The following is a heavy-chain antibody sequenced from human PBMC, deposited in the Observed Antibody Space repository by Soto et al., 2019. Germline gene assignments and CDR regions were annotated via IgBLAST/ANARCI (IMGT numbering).Heavy chain of an antibody. J-gene: IGHJ4*02. D-gene: IGHD6-19*01. Sequence: QVQLVESGGGVVQPGRSLRLSCAASGFTFSSYGIHWVRQAPGKGLVWVAVISYDGSNQYFADSGKGRFTISRDNSKHTLYLQMNSLRAEDTAVYYCAKDPGTVAERAYYFDPWGQGTLVTVSS. CDR3: AKDPGTVAERAYYFDP. V-gene: IGHV3-30*18. CDR1: GFTFSSYG. CDR2: ISYDGSNQ.